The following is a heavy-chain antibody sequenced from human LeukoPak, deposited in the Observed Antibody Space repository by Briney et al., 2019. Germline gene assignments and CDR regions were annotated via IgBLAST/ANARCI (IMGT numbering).Heavy chain of an antibody. CDR2: IYTGGST. J-gene: IGHJ6*03. CDR3: AGDSSGWSNYYYMDV. Sequence: ASETLSLTCTVSGASINRGSYYWSWIRQPAGKGLEWIGRIYTGGSTNYNPSLKSRVTISVDTSKSQFSLKLSSVTAADTAVYYCAGDSSGWSNYYYMDVWGKGTTVTVSS. CDR1: GASINRGSYY. V-gene: IGHV4-61*02. D-gene: IGHD6-19*01.